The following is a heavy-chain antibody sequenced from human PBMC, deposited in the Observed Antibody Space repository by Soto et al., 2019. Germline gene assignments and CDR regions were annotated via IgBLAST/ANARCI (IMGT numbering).Heavy chain of an antibody. Sequence: EVQLVESGGGLVQPGRSLRLSCAASGFTFDDYAMHWVRQAPGKGLEWVSGISWNSGSIGYADSVKGRFTISRDNAKNSLYLQMNSLRAEDTALYYCAKAYGLEYTLFDIWGQGTMVTVSS. J-gene: IGHJ3*02. CDR2: ISWNSGSI. V-gene: IGHV3-9*01. CDR3: AKAYGLEYTLFDI. CDR1: GFTFDDYA. D-gene: IGHD3-3*01.